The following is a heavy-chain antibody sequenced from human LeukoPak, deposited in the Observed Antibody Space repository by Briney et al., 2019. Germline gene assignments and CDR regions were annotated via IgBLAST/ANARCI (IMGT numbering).Heavy chain of an antibody. D-gene: IGHD3-10*01. CDR2: ISSSSSTI. Sequence: PGGSLRLSCAASGFTFSSYSMNWVRQAPGKGLEWVSYISSSSSTIYYADSVKGRFTISRDNAKNSLYLQMNSLRAEDTAVYYCAKDRVFRFGESLYYFDYWGQGTLVTVSS. CDR3: AKDRVFRFGESLYYFDY. CDR1: GFTFSSYS. V-gene: IGHV3-48*01. J-gene: IGHJ4*02.